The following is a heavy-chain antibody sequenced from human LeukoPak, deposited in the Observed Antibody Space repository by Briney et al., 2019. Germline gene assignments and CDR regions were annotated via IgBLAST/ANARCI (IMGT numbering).Heavy chain of an antibody. J-gene: IGHJ4*02. V-gene: IGHV1-8*01. CDR1: GYTFTSYD. CDR2: MNPNSGNT. D-gene: IGHD6-13*01. Sequence: ASVKVSCKASGYTFTSYDINWVRQATGQGLEWMGWMNPNSGNTGYAQKFQGGVTMTRNTSISTAYMELSSLRSEDTAVYYCARGLQAAAGTIDYWGQGTLVTVSS. CDR3: ARGLQAAAGTIDY.